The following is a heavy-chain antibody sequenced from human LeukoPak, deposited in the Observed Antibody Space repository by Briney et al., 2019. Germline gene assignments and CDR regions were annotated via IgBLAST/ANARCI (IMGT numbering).Heavy chain of an antibody. D-gene: IGHD7-27*01. V-gene: IGHV3-30*02. J-gene: IGHJ4*02. CDR1: GFPFSSHG. CDR2: IRQEGRDT. Sequence: GGSLRLFCAASGFPFSSHGMHWVRQAPGKGLEWVAYIRQEGRDTYYADSVKGRFSISRDDSKYTVNLEMNSLRTEDMALYYCARDFNWGFDYWGQGTLVSVSS. CDR3: ARDFNWGFDY.